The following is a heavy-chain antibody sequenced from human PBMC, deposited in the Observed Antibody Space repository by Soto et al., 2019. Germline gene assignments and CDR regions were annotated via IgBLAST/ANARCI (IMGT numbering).Heavy chain of an antibody. J-gene: IGHJ6*02. D-gene: IGHD3-10*01. CDR1: GYRYTSYG. CDR3: ARDTGFGDVYTYYYGMDV. Sequence: QVQLVQSGGEVKKPGASVKVSCKASGYRYTSYGISWVRQAPGQGLEWMGWISTYNGNTNYAQKFQGRVTMTTDTSTTTGYMELRNLRFDDTAVYYCARDTGFGDVYTYYYGMDVWGQGTTVTVSS. CDR2: ISTYNGNT. V-gene: IGHV1-18*04.